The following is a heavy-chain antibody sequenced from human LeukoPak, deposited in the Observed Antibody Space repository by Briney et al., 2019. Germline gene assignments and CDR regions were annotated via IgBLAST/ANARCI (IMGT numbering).Heavy chain of an antibody. V-gene: IGHV3-9*01. Sequence: GRSLRLSCAASGFTFDDYAMHWVRQAPGMGLEWVSGISWNSGSIGYADSVKGRFTISRDNAKNSLYLQMNSLRAEDTALYYCAKDQYYDILTGYQDYWGQGTLVTVSS. CDR2: ISWNSGSI. J-gene: IGHJ4*02. CDR3: AKDQYYDILTGYQDY. D-gene: IGHD3-9*01. CDR1: GFTFDDYA.